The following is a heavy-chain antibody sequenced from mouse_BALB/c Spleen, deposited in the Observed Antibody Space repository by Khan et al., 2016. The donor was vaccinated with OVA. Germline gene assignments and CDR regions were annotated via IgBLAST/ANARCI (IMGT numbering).Heavy chain of an antibody. D-gene: IGHD1-2*01. J-gene: IGHJ4*01. CDR1: GFTFSNFG. V-gene: IGHV5-17*02. Sequence: EVELVESGGGLVQPGGSRKLSCAASGFTFSNFGMYWVRQAPEKGLEWVAYLSSGISTIYYADSVKGRFTISRDNPKNTLFMQMTRLRSEDTAMYYCASPVITTANGAMDYWGQGTSVTVSS. CDR2: LSSGISTI. CDR3: ASPVITTANGAMDY.